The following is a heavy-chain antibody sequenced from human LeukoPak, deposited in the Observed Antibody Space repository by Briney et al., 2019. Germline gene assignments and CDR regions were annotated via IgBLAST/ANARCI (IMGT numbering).Heavy chain of an antibody. CDR2: ISAYSGNT. D-gene: IGHD6-13*01. CDR3: ARSVYSSSWYDYYYYYMDV. Sequence: GASVKVSCKASGYTFTSYGISWVRQAPGQGLEWMGWISAYSGNTNYAQKLQGRVTMTTDTSTSTAYMELRSLRSDDAAVYYCARSVYSSSWYDYYYYYMDVWGKGTTVTVSS. V-gene: IGHV1-18*01. CDR1: GYTFTSYG. J-gene: IGHJ6*03.